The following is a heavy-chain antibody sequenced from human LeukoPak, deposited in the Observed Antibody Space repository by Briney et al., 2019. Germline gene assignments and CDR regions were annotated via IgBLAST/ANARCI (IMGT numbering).Heavy chain of an antibody. V-gene: IGHV3-23*01. J-gene: IGHJ5*02. CDR1: GFTFSSYA. CDR3: ARARKSGGITMIRGVKDRGWFDP. D-gene: IGHD3-10*01. Sequence: GGSLRLSCEASGFTFSSYAMGWVRQAPGKGLEWVSVTSESGGSTHYAESVKGRFTIYRDNSMDTLYLQMNSLRAEDTAVYYCARARKSGGITMIRGVKDRGWFDPWGQGTLVTVSS. CDR2: TSESGGST.